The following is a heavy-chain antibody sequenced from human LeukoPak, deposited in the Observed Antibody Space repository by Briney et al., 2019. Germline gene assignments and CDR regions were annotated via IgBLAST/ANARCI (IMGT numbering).Heavy chain of an antibody. Sequence: GASVKVSCKASGYTFSRYGVSWVRQAPGQGLEWVGWINPNSGGTNYGQKFQGRVTMTRDTSISTAYMELTRLRSDDTAVYYCARGGLPIYYYYMDVWGKGTTVTVSS. CDR3: ARGGLPIYYYYMDV. CDR1: GYTFSRYG. J-gene: IGHJ6*03. D-gene: IGHD4-11*01. CDR2: INPNSGGT. V-gene: IGHV1-2*02.